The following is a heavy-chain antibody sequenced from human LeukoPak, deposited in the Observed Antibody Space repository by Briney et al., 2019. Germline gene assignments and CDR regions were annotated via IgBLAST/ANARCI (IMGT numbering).Heavy chain of an antibody. CDR3: ARHMTTANNWFDP. J-gene: IGHJ5*02. Sequence: ASVKVSCKASGYTFTGYYMHWVRQAPGQGLECMGWINPKSGGTNYEQKFQGRVIMTRDTSISTAYMELSGLTSDDTAVYYCARHMTTANNWFDPWGQGTLVTVSS. D-gene: IGHD1-1*01. CDR1: GYTFTGYY. CDR2: INPKSGGT. V-gene: IGHV1-2*02.